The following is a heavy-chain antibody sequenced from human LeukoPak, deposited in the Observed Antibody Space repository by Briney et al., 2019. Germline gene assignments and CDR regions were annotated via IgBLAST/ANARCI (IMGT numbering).Heavy chain of an antibody. CDR3: ARGTVVVTASSHHGMDV. D-gene: IGHD2-21*02. CDR2: INPSGGST. CDR1: GYTFTSYY. Sequence: ASVKVSCKASGYTFTSYYMHWVRQAPGQGLEWMGIINPSGGSTSYAQKFQGRVTMTRDTSTSTVYMELSSLRSEDTAVYYCARGTVVVTASSHHGMDVWGQGTTVTVSS. V-gene: IGHV1-46*01. J-gene: IGHJ6*02.